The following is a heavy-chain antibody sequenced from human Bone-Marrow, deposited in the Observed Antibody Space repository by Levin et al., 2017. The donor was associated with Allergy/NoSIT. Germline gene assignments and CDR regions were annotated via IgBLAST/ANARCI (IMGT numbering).Heavy chain of an antibody. Sequence: PGGSLRLSCAASGFTFSGIWMSWVRQAPGKGLEWVANIKEDGSQTFYADSVKGRFTISRDNAQNSLYLQMNSLRGEDTAVYYCGRENWVIDYWGQGTLVTVSS. D-gene: IGHD7-27*01. J-gene: IGHJ4*02. CDR3: GRENWVIDY. CDR2: IKEDGSQT. CDR1: GFTFSGIW. V-gene: IGHV3-7*01.